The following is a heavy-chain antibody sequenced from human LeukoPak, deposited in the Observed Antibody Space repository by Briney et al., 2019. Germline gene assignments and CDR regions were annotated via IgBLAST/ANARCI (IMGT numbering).Heavy chain of an antibody. V-gene: IGHV1-46*01. CDR1: GYTFTSYY. D-gene: IGHD2-21*02. CDR2: INPSGGST. Sequence: ASVKVSCKASGYTFTSYYMHWVRQAPGQGLEWMGIINPSGGSTSYAQKLQGRVTMTTDTSTSTAYMELRSLRSDDTAVYYCARDVVVTAIRLNAFDIWGQGTMVTVSS. CDR3: ARDVVVTAIRLNAFDI. J-gene: IGHJ3*02.